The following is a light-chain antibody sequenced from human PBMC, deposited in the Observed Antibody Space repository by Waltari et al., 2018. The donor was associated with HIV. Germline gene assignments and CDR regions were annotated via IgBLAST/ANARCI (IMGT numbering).Light chain of an antibody. Sequence: SYVLTQPPSVSVAPGQTARITCGGNNIGSPGVTWYRQRPGRARVLVGYNGSARPSGFPGRVSGSKSGNTATLTITRVEAGDEADYYGHVWDRGSDHHVFGTGTKVTVL. CDR3: HVWDRGSDHHV. CDR2: NGS. J-gene: IGLJ1*01. CDR1: NIGSPG. V-gene: IGLV3-21*02.